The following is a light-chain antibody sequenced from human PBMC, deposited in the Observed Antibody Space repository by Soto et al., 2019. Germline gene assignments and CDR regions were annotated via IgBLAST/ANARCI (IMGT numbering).Light chain of an antibody. V-gene: IGLV2-8*01. CDR2: EVS. J-gene: IGLJ2*01. CDR1: SSDVGGYHY. CDR3: SSFAGNNNLV. Sequence: QSVLTQPPSASGSPGQSVTISCTGTSSDVGGYHYVSWYQQHPGKAPKLMISEVSKRPSGVPDRFSGSKSGNTASLTVSGLQAEDEADYYCSSFAGNNNLVFGGGTQLTVL.